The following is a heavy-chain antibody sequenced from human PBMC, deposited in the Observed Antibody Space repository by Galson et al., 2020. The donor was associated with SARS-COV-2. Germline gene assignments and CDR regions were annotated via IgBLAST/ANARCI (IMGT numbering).Heavy chain of an antibody. V-gene: IGHV1-24*01. CDR2: FDPEDGET. J-gene: IGHJ1*01. D-gene: IGHD3-3*01. CDR3: ATVADFWSGYSLPSQNAEYFQH. Sequence: ASVKVSCKVSGYTLTELSMHWVRQAPGKGLEWMGGFDPEDGETIYAQKFQGRVTMTEDTSTDTAYMELSSLRSEDTAVYYCATVADFWSGYSLPSQNAEYFQHWGQGTLVTVSS. CDR1: GYTLTELS.